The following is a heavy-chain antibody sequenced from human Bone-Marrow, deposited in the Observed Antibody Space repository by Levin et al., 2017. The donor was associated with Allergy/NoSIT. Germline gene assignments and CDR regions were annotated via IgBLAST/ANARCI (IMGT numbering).Heavy chain of an antibody. Sequence: GGSLRLSCAASGFSFGTHGMNWVRQAPGKGLEWVSGISASADSTHHADSVKGRFTISRDNSKNTLYLQMNGLRAEDTAVYSCARGGFCSGGKCPYGMDVWGQGTTVTVSS. D-gene: IGHD2-15*01. J-gene: IGHJ6*02. CDR1: GFSFGTHG. CDR3: ARGGFCSGGKCPYGMDV. CDR2: ISASADST. V-gene: IGHV3-23*01.